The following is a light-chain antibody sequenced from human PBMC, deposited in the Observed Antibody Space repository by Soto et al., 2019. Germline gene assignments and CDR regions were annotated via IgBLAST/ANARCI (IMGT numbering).Light chain of an antibody. CDR1: QSVLPTSSNKNY. J-gene: IGKJ4*01. V-gene: IGKV4-1*01. CDR2: WAS. CDR3: HQYKIALLT. Sequence: RSQSTEYLAVSLGERATINCKSSQSVLPTSSNKNYLSWYQQKPGQPPKLLIYWASTRESGVPDRFSGSGSGTDFTLTISSVQAEDVAIYYCHQYKIALLTFGGG.